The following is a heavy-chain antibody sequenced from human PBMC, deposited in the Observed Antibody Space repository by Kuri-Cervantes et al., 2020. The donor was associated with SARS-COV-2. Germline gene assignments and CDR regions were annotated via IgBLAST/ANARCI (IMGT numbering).Heavy chain of an antibody. Sequence: GGSLRLSCAVSGFPFSSYAMTWVRQPPGKGLEWVAFIRYDGSNKYYADSVKGRFTISRDNSKNTLYLQMNSLRAEDTAVYYCANTLVWGVDYWGQGTLVTVSS. CDR2: IRYDGSNK. D-gene: IGHD7-27*01. CDR1: GFPFSSYA. J-gene: IGHJ4*02. CDR3: ANTLVWGVDY. V-gene: IGHV3-30*02.